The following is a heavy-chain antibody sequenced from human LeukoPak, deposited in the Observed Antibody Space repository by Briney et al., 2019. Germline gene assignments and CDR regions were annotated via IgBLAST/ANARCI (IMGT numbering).Heavy chain of an antibody. CDR2: VYAGDSDT. Sequence: GESLKISCRVSGYSFTNYWIGWVRQMPGKGLEWMGIVYAGDSDTRYGPSFQGHVTISADMSISTAFLQWSSLKASDTAMYYCARGLSSWPGRWFDPWGQGTLVTVSS. CDR1: GYSFTNYW. V-gene: IGHV5-51*01. D-gene: IGHD6-13*01. CDR3: ARGLSSWPGRWFDP. J-gene: IGHJ5*02.